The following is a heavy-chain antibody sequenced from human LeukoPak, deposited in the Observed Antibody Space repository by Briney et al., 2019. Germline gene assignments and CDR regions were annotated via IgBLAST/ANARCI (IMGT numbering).Heavy chain of an antibody. J-gene: IGHJ4*02. CDR2: ISWDSGSI. CDR1: GFTFDDYA. V-gene: IGHV3-9*01. CDR3: TRVPYGDYWSSDY. Sequence: PGGSLRLSCAASGFTFDDYAMHWVRQAPGKGLEWVSGISWDSGSIGYADSVKGRFTISRDNAKNSLYLQMNSLRAEDTGIYYCTRVPYGDYWSSDYWGQGTLVTVSS. D-gene: IGHD4-17*01.